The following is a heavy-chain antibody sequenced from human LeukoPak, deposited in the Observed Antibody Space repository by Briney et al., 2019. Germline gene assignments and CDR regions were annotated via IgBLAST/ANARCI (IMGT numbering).Heavy chain of an antibody. CDR1: GDSVSSNSAA. Sequence: SQTLSLTCAISGDSVSSNSAAWNWIRQSPSRGLEWLGRTYYRSKWYNDYAVSVESRITINPDTSKNQFSLQLNYVTPEDTAVYYCARDRPDIVATMGLSYFDYWGQGTLVTVSS. J-gene: IGHJ4*02. D-gene: IGHD5-12*01. V-gene: IGHV6-1*01. CDR3: ARDRPDIVATMGLSYFDY. CDR2: TYYRSKWYN.